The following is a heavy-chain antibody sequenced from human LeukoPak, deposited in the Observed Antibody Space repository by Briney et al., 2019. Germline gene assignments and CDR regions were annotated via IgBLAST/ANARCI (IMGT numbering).Heavy chain of an antibody. V-gene: IGHV3-48*02. Sequence: PGGSLRLSCAASGFTFSSYAMSWVRQAPGKGLEWVSHIGGSGSFIYYADSVKGRFTISRDNGKNSVYLQMNSLRDEDTGVYFCARLLATWDYYYMDVWGKGTTVTVSS. D-gene: IGHD3-3*02. CDR1: GFTFSSYA. CDR2: IGGSGSFI. J-gene: IGHJ6*03. CDR3: ARLLATWDYYYMDV.